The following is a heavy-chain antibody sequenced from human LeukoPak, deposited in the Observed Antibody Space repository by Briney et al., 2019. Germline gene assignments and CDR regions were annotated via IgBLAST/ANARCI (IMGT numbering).Heavy chain of an antibody. Sequence: SETLSLTCTVSGGSISSGSYYWSWIRQPAGKGLEWIGRIYTSGSTNYNPSLKSRVTISVDTSKNQFSLKLSSVTAADTAVYYCARPVVITVAGGAFDIWGQGTMVTVSS. CDR3: ARPVVITVAGGAFDI. J-gene: IGHJ3*02. V-gene: IGHV4-61*02. CDR2: IYTSGST. CDR1: GGSISSGSYY. D-gene: IGHD6-19*01.